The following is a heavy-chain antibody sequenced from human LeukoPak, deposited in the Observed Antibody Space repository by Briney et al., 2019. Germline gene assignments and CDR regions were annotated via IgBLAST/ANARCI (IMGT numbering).Heavy chain of an antibody. CDR3: ARDFFDSSGYYYPVIGY. V-gene: IGHV3-21*01. D-gene: IGHD3-22*01. CDR2: ISSSSSYI. Sequence: GGSLRLSCAASGFTFSSYSMNWVRQAPGKGLEWVSSISSSSSYIYYADSVKGRFTISRDNAKNSLYLQMNSLRAEDTAVYYCARDFFDSSGYYYPVIGYWGQGTLVTVSS. CDR1: GFTFSSYS. J-gene: IGHJ4*02.